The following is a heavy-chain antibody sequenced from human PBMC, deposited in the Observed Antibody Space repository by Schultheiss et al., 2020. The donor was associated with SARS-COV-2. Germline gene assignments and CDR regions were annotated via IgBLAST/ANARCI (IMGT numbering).Heavy chain of an antibody. D-gene: IGHD2-21*02. Sequence: SETLSLTCTVSGGSISSSSYYWGWIRQPPGKGLEWIGYIYYSGSTNYNPSLKSRVTISVDTSKNQFSLKLSSVTAADTAVYYCARDVTYYMDVWGKGTTVTVSS. CDR1: GGSISSSSYY. V-gene: IGHV4-61*05. CDR3: ARDVTYYMDV. CDR2: IYYSGST. J-gene: IGHJ6*03.